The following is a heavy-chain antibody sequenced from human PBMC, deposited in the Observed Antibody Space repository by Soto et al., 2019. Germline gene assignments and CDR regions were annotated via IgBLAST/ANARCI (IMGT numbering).Heavy chain of an antibody. Sequence: LSLTCTVAGDSVSSGTYYWSWIRQPPGKGLEWIGDIHYSGSTNYNPSLKSRVTMSVDTSKNQFSLKLTFVTAADTAMFYCARSSFYYDTSGYAVAWFDPWGQGTPVTVSS. CDR2: IHYSGST. J-gene: IGHJ5*02. CDR3: ARSSFYYDTSGYAVAWFDP. D-gene: IGHD3-22*01. CDR1: GDSVSSGTYY. V-gene: IGHV4-61*01.